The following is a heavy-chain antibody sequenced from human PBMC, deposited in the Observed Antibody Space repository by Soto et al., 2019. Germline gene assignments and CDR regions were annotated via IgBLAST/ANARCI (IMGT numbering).Heavy chain of an antibody. CDR1: GYSFSNYL. J-gene: IGHJ4*02. V-gene: IGHV5-51*01. D-gene: IGHD2-15*01. Sequence: PGESLKISCKGSGYSFSNYLIGWVRQMPGKGLEWMGIIYPGDSETRYSPSFQGQVTISADKSVSTAYLQWSSLKASDTAIYYCARPGGCTDVSCHSFDSWGQGTLVTVSS. CDR2: IYPGDSET. CDR3: ARPGGCTDVSCHSFDS.